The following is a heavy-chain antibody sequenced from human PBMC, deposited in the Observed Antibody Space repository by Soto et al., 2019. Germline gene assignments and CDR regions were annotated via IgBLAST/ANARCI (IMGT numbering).Heavy chain of an antibody. CDR3: ARRGYSSSWYYYYYYGMDV. J-gene: IGHJ6*02. CDR1: GYTFTSYD. Sequence: QVQLVQSGAEVKKPGASVKVSCKASGYTFTSYDINWVRQATGQGLEWMGWMNPNSGNTGYAQKFQGRVTMTRNTSISKAYMDLSSLRSEDTAVYYCARRGYSSSWYYYYYYGMDVWGQGTTVTVSS. CDR2: MNPNSGNT. V-gene: IGHV1-8*01. D-gene: IGHD6-13*01.